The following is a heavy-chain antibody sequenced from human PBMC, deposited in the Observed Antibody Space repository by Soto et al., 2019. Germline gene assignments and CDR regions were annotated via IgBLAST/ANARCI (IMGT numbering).Heavy chain of an antibody. J-gene: IGHJ4*02. D-gene: IGHD6-19*01. CDR2: IDPSDSYA. V-gene: IGHV5-10-1*01. CDR1: GYSFSTHW. Sequence: GESLKISCKGSGYSFSTHWITWVRQMPGKGLEWMGRIDPSDSYANYSPSFQGHVTISADKSISTAYLQWSSLKASDTAMYFCARLTAYSSGWYYFDYWGQGTLVTVSS. CDR3: ARLTAYSSGWYYFDY.